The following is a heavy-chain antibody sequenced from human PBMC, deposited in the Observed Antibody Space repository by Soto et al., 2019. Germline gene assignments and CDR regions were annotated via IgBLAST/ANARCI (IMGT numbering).Heavy chain of an antibody. V-gene: IGHV1-69*13. CDR1: GVTVRSYA. D-gene: IGHD1-1*01. CDR2: IIPIFGTA. Sequence: SVKVACKASGVTVRSYATSWVRQPPGQELEGRGGIIPIFGTANYAQQFKGRLTIPADESPSTAYMELSSLRSEDTALYYCARDHLTKRLEGGLPNVLFSGMDDWCPGTTVAVS. CDR3: ARDHLTKRLEGGLPNVLFSGMDD. J-gene: IGHJ6*02.